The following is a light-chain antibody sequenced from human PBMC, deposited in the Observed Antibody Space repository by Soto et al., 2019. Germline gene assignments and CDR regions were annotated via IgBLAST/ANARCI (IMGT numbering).Light chain of an antibody. CDR3: SSYTSNTTPFV. Sequence: QSALTQPASVSGSPEQSITISCTGTSSDVGGYIYVSWYQQHPGKAPKLMIYGVSNRPSGVSNRFSGSKSGNTASLTISGLQAEDEADYYCSSYTSNTTPFVFGTGTKLTVL. V-gene: IGLV2-14*01. CDR1: SSDVGGYIY. CDR2: GVS. J-gene: IGLJ1*01.